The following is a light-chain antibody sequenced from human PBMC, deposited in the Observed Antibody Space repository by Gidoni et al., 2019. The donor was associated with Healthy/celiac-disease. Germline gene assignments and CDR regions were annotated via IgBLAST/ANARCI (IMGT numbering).Light chain of an antibody. CDR1: QGISSW. V-gene: IGKV1D-12*01. CDR3: QQANSFLGT. J-gene: IGKJ2*01. CDR2: AAS. Sequence: DIQMTQSPSSVSASVGDRVTITCRASQGISSWLAWHQQKPGKAPKLLIYAASSLQSGVPSRCSGSGSGTDFTLTISSLQPEDFATYYCQQANSFLGTFGQGTKLEIK.